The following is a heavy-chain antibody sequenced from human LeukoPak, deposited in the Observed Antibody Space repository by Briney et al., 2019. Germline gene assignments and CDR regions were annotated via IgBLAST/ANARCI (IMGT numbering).Heavy chain of an antibody. Sequence: GGSLRLSCAASGFTFSNYWMHWVRQAPGKGLVWVSRINSDGINTSYADSVKGRFTISRDNAKNTLNLQMNSLRAEDTAVYYCAREGGSVVVYNWFDPWGQGTLVTVSS. CDR1: GFTFSNYW. J-gene: IGHJ5*02. CDR3: AREGGSVVVYNWFDP. D-gene: IGHD2-2*01. CDR2: INSDGINT. V-gene: IGHV3-74*01.